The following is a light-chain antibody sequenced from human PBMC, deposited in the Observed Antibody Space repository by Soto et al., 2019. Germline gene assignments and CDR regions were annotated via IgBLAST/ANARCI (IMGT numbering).Light chain of an antibody. CDR1: QSVSSY. Sequence: EIVLTQSPATLSLSPGERVTLSCRASQSVSSYFAWYQQKPGLAPRLLIYDASTRAAGIPARFSGSGSGTDFTLTISSIEPDDFAVYYCQQRSDWPLTFGGGTKVEIK. V-gene: IGKV3-11*01. J-gene: IGKJ4*01. CDR2: DAS. CDR3: QQRSDWPLT.